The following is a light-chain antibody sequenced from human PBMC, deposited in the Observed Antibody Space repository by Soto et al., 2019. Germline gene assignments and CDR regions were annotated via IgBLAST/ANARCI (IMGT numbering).Light chain of an antibody. J-gene: IGKJ5*01. CDR1: QSITSY. CDR3: RQRYSTPIT. CDR2: AAS. V-gene: IGKV1-39*01. Sequence: DGQKTQSPSSLSPSVEDRFTITCRASQSITSYLNSYQQKTGKDPKLLIYAASSLQSGVPSRFSGSGSGTDFSLTISSLQPEDVATDYCRQRYSTPITFGQGTRLDI.